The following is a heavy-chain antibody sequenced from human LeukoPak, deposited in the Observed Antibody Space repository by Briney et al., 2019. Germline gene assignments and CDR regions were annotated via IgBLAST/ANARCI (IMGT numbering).Heavy chain of an antibody. CDR2: IIPIFGTA. J-gene: IGHJ5*02. D-gene: IGHD4-17*01. V-gene: IGHV1-69*13. Sequence: SVKVSCKASGGTFSNYAITWVRQAPGQGLEWMGGIIPIFGTANYAQKFQGRVTITADESTSTAYMELSSLRSEDTAVYYCAKDPLTVTINWFDPWGQGTLVTVSS. CDR3: AKDPLTVTINWFDP. CDR1: GGTFSNYA.